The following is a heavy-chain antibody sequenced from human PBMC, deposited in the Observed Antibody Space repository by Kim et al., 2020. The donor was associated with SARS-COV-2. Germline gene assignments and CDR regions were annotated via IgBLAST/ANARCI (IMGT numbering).Heavy chain of an antibody. D-gene: IGHD2-15*01. V-gene: IGHV3-30*18. Sequence: GGSLRLSCAASGFTFSNYGMHWVRQAPGKGLEWVAVISYDGTNKYYPDSVKGRFTISRDNSKNTLYLQMNSLRAEDTALYYCAKDEGGGYCSGGNCYTPTGNYYFYGMDVWGQGTTVTVSS. CDR1: GFTFSNYG. CDR2: ISYDGTNK. CDR3: AKDEGGGYCSGGNCYTPTGNYYFYGMDV. J-gene: IGHJ6*02.